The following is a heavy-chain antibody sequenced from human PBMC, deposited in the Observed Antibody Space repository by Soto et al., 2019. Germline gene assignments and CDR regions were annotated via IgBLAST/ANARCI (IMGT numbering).Heavy chain of an antibody. D-gene: IGHD4-17*01. CDR2: IYYSGST. V-gene: IGHV4-59*01. CDR3: ARAPYYGDDAFDI. J-gene: IGHJ3*02. Sequence: SETLSLTCTVSGCSISSYYWSWIRQPPGKGLEWIGYIYYSGSTNYNPSLKSRVTISVDTSKNQFSLKLSSVTAADTAVYYCARAPYYGDDAFDIWGQGTMVTVSS. CDR1: GCSISSYY.